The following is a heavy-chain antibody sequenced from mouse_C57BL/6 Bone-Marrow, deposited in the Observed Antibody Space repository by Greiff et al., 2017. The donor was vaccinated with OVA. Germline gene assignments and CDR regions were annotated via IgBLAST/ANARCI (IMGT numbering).Heavy chain of an antibody. CDR1: GFSINSDCY. J-gene: IGHJ2*01. CDR2: ISYDGSN. V-gene: IGHV3-6*01. CDR3: ARGVYSKWDY. Sequence: EVQLVESGPSLVRPSQTLSLTCTVTGFSINSDCYWNWIRQFPGNKLEWMGYISYDGSNNYNPSLKNRISITRDTSKNQFFLKLNSVTTEDTATYYCARGVYSKWDYWGQGTTLTVSS. D-gene: IGHD2-5*01.